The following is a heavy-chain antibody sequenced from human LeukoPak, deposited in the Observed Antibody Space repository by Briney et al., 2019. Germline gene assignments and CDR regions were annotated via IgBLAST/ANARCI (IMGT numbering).Heavy chain of an antibody. J-gene: IGHJ4*02. Sequence: GASVKVSCKASGYTFTSYYMHWVRQAPGQGLEWMGRINPNSGDTNSAQNFQGRVTMTRDTSISTAYMELSRLRSDDTAVYYCARDYCSSTSCLFDYWGQGTLVTVSS. CDR1: GYTFTSYY. D-gene: IGHD2-2*01. CDR3: ARDYCSSTSCLFDY. CDR2: INPNSGDT. V-gene: IGHV1-2*06.